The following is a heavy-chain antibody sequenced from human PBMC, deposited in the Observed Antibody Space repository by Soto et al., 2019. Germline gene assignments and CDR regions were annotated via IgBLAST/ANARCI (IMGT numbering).Heavy chain of an antibody. CDR3: AKDISGSGWYRDAFDI. CDR2: ISAYNGNT. Sequence: GASVKVSCKASGYTFTSYGISWVRQAPGQGLEWMGWISAYNGNTNYAQKLQGRVTMTTDTSTSTAYMELRSLRAEDTALYYCAKDISGSGWYRDAFDIWGQGTMVTVSS. D-gene: IGHD6-19*01. J-gene: IGHJ3*02. V-gene: IGHV1-18*01. CDR1: GYTFTSYG.